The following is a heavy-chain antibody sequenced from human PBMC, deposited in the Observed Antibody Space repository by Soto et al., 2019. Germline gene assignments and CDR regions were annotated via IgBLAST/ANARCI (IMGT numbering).Heavy chain of an antibody. CDR3: AKDRTPTVLLWFGELAY. J-gene: IGHJ4*02. CDR2: ISGSGSTT. V-gene: IGHV3-23*01. CDR1: VFNFYA. Sequence: LRLSCAASVFNFYAMSWVRQAPGKGLEWVASISGSGSTTYYADSVRGRFTISRDNSKNTMYLQMNSLRAEDTAVYYCAKDRTPTVLLWFGELAYWGLGTLVTVSS. D-gene: IGHD3-10*01.